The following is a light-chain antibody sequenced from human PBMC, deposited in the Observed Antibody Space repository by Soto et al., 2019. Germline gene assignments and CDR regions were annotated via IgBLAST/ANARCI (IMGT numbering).Light chain of an antibody. J-gene: IGKJ1*01. V-gene: IGKV1-39*01. CDR1: QSIVTY. Sequence: DIPMTQSPSSLSASVGDRVTITCRASQSIVTYLNWYLQKPGKAPKLLIYAASNLQSGVPSRFSGSGSGTDFTLTISSLQPDDFATYFCQQSYSTPPWTFGQGTKVEIK. CDR2: AAS. CDR3: QQSYSTPPWT.